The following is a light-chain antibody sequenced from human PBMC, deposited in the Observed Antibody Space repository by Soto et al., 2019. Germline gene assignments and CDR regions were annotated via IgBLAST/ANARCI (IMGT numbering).Light chain of an antibody. CDR1: QSISTN. V-gene: IGKV3-15*01. CDR2: DAS. J-gene: IGKJ2*01. Sequence: EIVMTQSPATLSVSPGERVTLSCRASQSISTNLAWYQQKPGQAPRLLIYDASTRATGIAGRISGSGSGTEFTLTISSLQSEDFAVYYCHQYNNWPPMYTFGQGTKLEIK. CDR3: HQYNNWPPMYT.